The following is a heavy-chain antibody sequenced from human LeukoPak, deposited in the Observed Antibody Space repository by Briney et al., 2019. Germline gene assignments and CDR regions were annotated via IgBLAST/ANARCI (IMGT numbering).Heavy chain of an antibody. D-gene: IGHD6-19*01. CDR1: GFNFRDHW. CDR2: IKNDGSES. J-gene: IGHJ4*02. V-gene: IGHV3-7*03. CDR3: AKNNGWFHLAQ. Sequence: QLGGSLRLSCAVSGFNFRDHWMDWVRQAPGKGLEWVGHIKNDGSESYYVDSLKGRFSISRDNTNNAPYLQMNSLRVEDTAVYYCAKNNGWFHLAQWGQGTLVTVSS.